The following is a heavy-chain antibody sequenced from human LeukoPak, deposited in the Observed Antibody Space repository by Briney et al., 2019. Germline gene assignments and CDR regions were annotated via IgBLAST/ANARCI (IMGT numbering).Heavy chain of an antibody. CDR2: INPSGGST. Sequence: ASVKVSCKASGYTFTSYYMHWVRQAPGQGLEWMGIINPSGGSTSYAQKFQGRVTMTRDTSTSTVYMELSCLRSEDTAVYYCARGYCSSTSCYAFDYWGQGTLVTVSS. CDR1: GYTFTSYY. D-gene: IGHD2-2*01. CDR3: ARGYCSSTSCYAFDY. J-gene: IGHJ4*02. V-gene: IGHV1-46*01.